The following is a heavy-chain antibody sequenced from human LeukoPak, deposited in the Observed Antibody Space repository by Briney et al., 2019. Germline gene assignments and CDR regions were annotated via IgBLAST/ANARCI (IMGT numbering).Heavy chain of an antibody. CDR1: GFTFSSYS. V-gene: IGHV3-21*01. Sequence: NPGGSLRLSCAASGFTFSSYSMNWIRQAPGKGLEWVSSFGTRSTSVYHAGSVKGRFAISRDNAKNSLYLQMNSPRAEDTALYYCAREVSEGFDFWGQGTLVTVSS. CDR3: AREVSEGFDF. J-gene: IGHJ4*02. CDR2: FGTRSTSV. D-gene: IGHD3-22*01.